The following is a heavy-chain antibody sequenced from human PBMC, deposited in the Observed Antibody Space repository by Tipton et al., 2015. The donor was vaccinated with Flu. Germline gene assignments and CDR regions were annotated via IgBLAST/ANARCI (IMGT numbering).Heavy chain of an antibody. Sequence: LRLSCSVSGDSIGSDYYWGWIRQPPGKGLEWLGNIHRSGNTYYNSSLKSRVTISLDKSKNQFSLRLVSMTATDTAVYYCARARAPYYYYAMDVWGQGTTVTVSS. CDR1: GDSIGSDYY. CDR3: ARARAPYYYYAMDV. J-gene: IGHJ6*02. CDR2: IHRSGNT. V-gene: IGHV4-38-2*02. D-gene: IGHD3-16*01.